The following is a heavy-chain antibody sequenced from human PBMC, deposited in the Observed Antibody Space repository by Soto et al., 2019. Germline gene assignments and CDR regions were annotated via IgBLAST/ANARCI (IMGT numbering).Heavy chain of an antibody. CDR1: GFTFSSFD. V-gene: IGHV3-21*06. J-gene: IGHJ4*02. CDR2: IHRASTYI. Sequence: KPGGSLRLSCATSGFTFSSFDMDWVRQAPGKGLEWVSSIHRASTYIYYADSVRGRSTISRDNAKSSLYLQMNSLTVEDTAVYYVARRAVTTYHFFDYWGQGALVTVSS. D-gene: IGHD4-17*01. CDR3: ARRAVTTYHFFDY.